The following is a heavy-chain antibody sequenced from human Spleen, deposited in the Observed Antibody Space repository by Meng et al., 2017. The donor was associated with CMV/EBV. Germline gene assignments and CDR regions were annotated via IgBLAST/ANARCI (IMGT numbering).Heavy chain of an antibody. V-gene: IGHV4-34*01. Sequence: ESLKISCAFYGGSVSDYYWSWIRQTPGKGLDWIAEIRPTGSTDYNPSLKNRVTISLDTSKNQFSLKVTSLTAADTAVYYCARGTWTFDIWGQGTMVTVSS. D-gene: IGHD3-3*01. CDR1: GGSVSDYY. CDR2: IRPTGST. J-gene: IGHJ3*02. CDR3: ARGTWTFDI.